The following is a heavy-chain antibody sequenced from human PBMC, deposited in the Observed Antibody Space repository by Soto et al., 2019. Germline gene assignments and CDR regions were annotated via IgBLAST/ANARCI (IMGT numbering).Heavy chain of an antibody. CDR1: GFTFSGYY. J-gene: IGHJ5*02. CDR3: ARGHDYGEYEWFDP. CDR2: MSSSGSSI. D-gene: IGHD4-17*01. V-gene: IGHV3-11*01. Sequence: QVQLVESGGGVVKPGGSLRLSCAASGFTFSGYYMSWIRQAPGKGLEWVSYMSSSGSSIYYADSVKGRFTISRDNAKNSLFLQMNSLRVEDTAVYYCARGHDYGEYEWFDPWGRGTLVTVS.